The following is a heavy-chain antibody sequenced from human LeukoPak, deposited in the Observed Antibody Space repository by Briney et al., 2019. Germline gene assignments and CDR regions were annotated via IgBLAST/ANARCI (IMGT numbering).Heavy chain of an antibody. Sequence: PEGSLRLSCAASGFTFSSYAMSWVHQAPGKGLEWVSAISGSGGSTYYADSVKGRFTISRDNSKNTLYLQMNSLRAEDTAVYYCAKDRRIAAAGMFCYWGQGTLVTVSS. CDR1: GFTFSSYA. CDR2: ISGSGGST. CDR3: AKDRRIAAAGMFCY. D-gene: IGHD6-13*01. J-gene: IGHJ4*02. V-gene: IGHV3-23*01.